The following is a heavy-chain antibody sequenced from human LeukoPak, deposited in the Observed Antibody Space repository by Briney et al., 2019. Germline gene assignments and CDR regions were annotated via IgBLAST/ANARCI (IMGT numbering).Heavy chain of an antibody. CDR1: GGTFSSYA. CDR3: ARGTDYSHAFDI. V-gene: IGHV1-69*05. D-gene: IGHD5-12*01. J-gene: IGHJ3*02. CDR2: IIPIFGTA. Sequence: SVKVSCKASGGTFSSYAISWVRQAPGQGLEWMGGIIPIFGTANYAQKFQGRVTITTDESTSTAYMELSSLRSEDTAVYYCARGTDYSHAFDIRGQGTMVTVSS.